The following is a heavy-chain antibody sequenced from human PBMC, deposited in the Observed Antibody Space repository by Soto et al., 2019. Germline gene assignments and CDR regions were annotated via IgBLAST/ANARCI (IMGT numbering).Heavy chain of an antibody. D-gene: IGHD3-3*01. CDR3: ARGSNVLLLLEWLTSYLYYVMNV. V-gene: IGHV1-46*01. Sequence: ASVKVSCKASGNTFTSYYMHGVRQAPGQGLEWMGIINPSGGSTSYAQKFQGRVTMTRDTSTSTVYMELSSLRSEDTAVYYCARGSNVLLLLEWLTSYLYYVMNVSGQGTTVTVS. CDR1: GNTFTSYY. J-gene: IGHJ6*02. CDR2: INPSGGST.